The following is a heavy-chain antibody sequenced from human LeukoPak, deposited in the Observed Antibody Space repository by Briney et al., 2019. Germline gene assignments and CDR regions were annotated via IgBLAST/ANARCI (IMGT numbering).Heavy chain of an antibody. V-gene: IGHV1-2*04. Sequence: GASVKVSCKASGYTFTGYYMHWVRQAPGQGLEWMGWINPNSGGTNYAQKFQGWVTMTRDTSISTAYMELSRLRSDDTAVYYCARGGYSYATGLLPIDFDYWGQGTLVTVSS. J-gene: IGHJ4*02. CDR2: INPNSGGT. CDR1: GYTFTGYY. D-gene: IGHD5-18*01. CDR3: ARGGYSYATGLLPIDFDY.